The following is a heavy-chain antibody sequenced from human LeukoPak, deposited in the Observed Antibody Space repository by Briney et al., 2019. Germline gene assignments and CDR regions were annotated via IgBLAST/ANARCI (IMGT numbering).Heavy chain of an antibody. CDR1: GYTLTELS. D-gene: IGHD6-19*01. CDR3: ASTGYSSGWPDY. Sequence: ASVKVSCKVSGYTLTELSMHWVRQAPGKGLEWMGGFDPEDGETIYAQKFQGRVTMTEDTSTDTAYMELSSLRSEDTAVYYCASTGYSSGWPDYWGQGTLVTVSS. V-gene: IGHV1-24*01. J-gene: IGHJ4*02. CDR2: FDPEDGET.